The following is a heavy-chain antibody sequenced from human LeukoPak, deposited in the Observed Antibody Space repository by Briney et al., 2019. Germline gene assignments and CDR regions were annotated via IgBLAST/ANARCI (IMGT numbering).Heavy chain of an antibody. J-gene: IGHJ4*02. V-gene: IGHV4-39*01. CDR2: IYYSGST. Sequence: SETLSLTCTVSGGSISSSSYYWGWIRQPPGKGLEWIGSIYYSGSTYYNPSLKSRVTISVDTSKNQFSPKLSSVTAADTAVYYCASLTSAQPECWGQGTLVTVSS. CDR3: ASLTSAQPEC. CDR1: GGSISSSSYY.